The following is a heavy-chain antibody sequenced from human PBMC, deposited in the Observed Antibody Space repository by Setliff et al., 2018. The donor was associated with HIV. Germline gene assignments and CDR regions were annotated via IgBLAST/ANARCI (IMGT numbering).Heavy chain of an antibody. V-gene: IGHV1-8*03. CDR2: MNPNIGNT. Sequence: GASVKVSCKASGYTFISYDINWVRQATGQGLEWMGWMNPNIGNTKYAQRFQGRVTLTRNNSISTAYMELSSLTSEDTAVYFCARSRYQLLYDMDVWGKGTTVTVSS. J-gene: IGHJ6*03. CDR1: GYTFISYD. D-gene: IGHD2-2*02. CDR3: ARSRYQLLYDMDV.